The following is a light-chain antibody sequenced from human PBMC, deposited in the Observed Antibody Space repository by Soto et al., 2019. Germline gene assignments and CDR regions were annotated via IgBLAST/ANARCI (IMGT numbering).Light chain of an antibody. CDR3: HQSYNVLSWT. V-gene: IGKV1-39*01. J-gene: IGKJ1*01. Sequence: DFQMTQSPSSLSASVGDRITITCRASQSISDYLNWYQLKPGKAPNLLIYAASYLQSGVPSRFRGSGSGTDLTLTISSLHPEDFATYYCHQSYNVLSWTFGQRTKVEIK. CDR2: AAS. CDR1: QSISDY.